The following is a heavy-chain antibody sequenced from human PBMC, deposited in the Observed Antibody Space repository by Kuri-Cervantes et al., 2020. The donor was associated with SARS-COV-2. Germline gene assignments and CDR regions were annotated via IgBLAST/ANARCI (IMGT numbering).Heavy chain of an antibody. V-gene: IGHV1-18*04. J-gene: IGHJ4*02. Sequence: ASVKVSCKASGYTFTGYYMHWVRQAPGQGLEWMGWASTYNDKRNLAQKVQDRVTLTTDTSTRTAYMELRSLTSNDTAVYYCARGSRGIAAAGSIDYWGQGTLVTVS. CDR1: GYTFTGYY. D-gene: IGHD6-13*01. CDR2: ASTYNDKR. CDR3: ARGSRGIAAAGSIDY.